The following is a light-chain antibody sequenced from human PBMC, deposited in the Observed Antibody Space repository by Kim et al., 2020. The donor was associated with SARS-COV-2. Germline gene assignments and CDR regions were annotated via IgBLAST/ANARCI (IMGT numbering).Light chain of an antibody. V-gene: IGLV3-19*01. J-gene: IGLJ2*01. CDR1: SLRNCY. CDR3: NSRDSSGVV. Sequence: SSELTQDSAVSVALGQTVKITCRGDSLRNCYASWYQQKPGQAPILVFYGKNNRPSGIPHRFSGPSSRDTATLTITGTQAEDEADYYCNSRDSSGVVFGGGTKVTVL. CDR2: GKN.